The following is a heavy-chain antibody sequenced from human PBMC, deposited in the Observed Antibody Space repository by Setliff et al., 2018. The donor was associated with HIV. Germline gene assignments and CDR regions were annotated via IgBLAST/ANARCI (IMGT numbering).Heavy chain of an antibody. CDR2: IYVGDSDV. CDR3: LLRRTYTALDSYYSFGY. V-gene: IGHV5-51*01. Sequence: PGESLKISCAGSGFNMAAYWIAWVRQMPGEGLEWMGIIYVGDSDVRYGPSFQGQVTISADNSISTAYLEWSSLKASDTAIYYCLLRRTYTALDSYYSFGYWGQGTLVTVSS. D-gene: IGHD1-26*01. J-gene: IGHJ4*02. CDR1: GFNMAAYW.